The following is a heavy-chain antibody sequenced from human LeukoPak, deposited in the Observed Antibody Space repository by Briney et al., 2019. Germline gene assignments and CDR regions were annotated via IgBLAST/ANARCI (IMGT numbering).Heavy chain of an antibody. D-gene: IGHD2-15*01. V-gene: IGHV5-51*01. CDR2: IYPGDSDT. Sequence: GESLKISCKGSGYTFTSYWIAWVRQMPGKGLEWMGIIYPGDSDTRYSPSFQGQVTISADKSISTAYLQWSSLKASDTAMYYCARLAVAATPNWFDPWGQGTLVTVSS. CDR1: GYTFTSYW. CDR3: ARLAVAATPNWFDP. J-gene: IGHJ5*02.